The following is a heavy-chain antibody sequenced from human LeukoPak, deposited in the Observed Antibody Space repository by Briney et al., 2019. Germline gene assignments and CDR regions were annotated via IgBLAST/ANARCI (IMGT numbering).Heavy chain of an antibody. CDR3: ARQAHGLWELHGGYYFDY. CDR1: GYRFTSYW. CDR2: IYPGDSDT. D-gene: IGHD1-26*01. Sequence: GESLKISCEGSGYRFTSYWIGWVRQMPGKGLEWMGIIYPGDSDTRYSPSFQGQVTISADKSISTAYLQWSSLKASDTAMYYCARQAHGLWELHGGYYFDYWGQGTLVTVSS. J-gene: IGHJ4*02. V-gene: IGHV5-51*01.